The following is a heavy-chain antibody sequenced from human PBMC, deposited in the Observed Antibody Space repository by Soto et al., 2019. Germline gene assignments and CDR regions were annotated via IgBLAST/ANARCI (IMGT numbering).Heavy chain of an antibody. CDR1: GSSVRRSGYY. CDR2: LYSSGNT. Sequence: PWGTLSLTCTIFGSSVRRSGYYLAWPRPAPGKGLEWIASLYSSGNTYRNPSLKSRVTTSDDTTTNQLSLRLSSVTAADTAVYYCATLILAFTDAFDYWGQGTLVTVSS. V-gene: IGHV4-39*01. D-gene: IGHD3-16*01. J-gene: IGHJ4*02. CDR3: ATLILAFTDAFDY.